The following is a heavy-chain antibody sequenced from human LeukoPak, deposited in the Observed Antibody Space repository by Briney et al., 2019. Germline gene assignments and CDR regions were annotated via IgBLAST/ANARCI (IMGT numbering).Heavy chain of an antibody. Sequence: GGSLRLSCAASGFTSSSYGMHWVRQAPGKGLEWVAVIWYDGSNKYYADSVKGRFTISRDNSKNTLYLQMNSLRAEDTAVYYCARGRLDYYYYGMDVWGQGTTVTVSS. CDR1: GFTSSSYG. V-gene: IGHV3-33*01. CDR2: IWYDGSNK. CDR3: ARGRLDYYYYGMDV. J-gene: IGHJ6*02.